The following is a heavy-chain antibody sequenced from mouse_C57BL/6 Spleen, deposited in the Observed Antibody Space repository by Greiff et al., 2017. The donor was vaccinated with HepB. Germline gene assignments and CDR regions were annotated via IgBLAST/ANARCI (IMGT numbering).Heavy chain of an antibody. J-gene: IGHJ4*01. CDR1: GYTFTSYW. CDR3: ARYAGYGNDDAMDY. V-gene: IGHV1-69*01. Sequence: VQLQQPGAELVMPGASVKLSCKASGYTFTSYWMHWVKQRPGQGLEWIGEIDPSDSYTNYNQKFKGKSTLTVDKSSSTAYMQHSSLTSEDSAVYYCARYAGYGNDDAMDYWGQGTSVTVAS. CDR2: IDPSDSYT. D-gene: IGHD2-2*01.